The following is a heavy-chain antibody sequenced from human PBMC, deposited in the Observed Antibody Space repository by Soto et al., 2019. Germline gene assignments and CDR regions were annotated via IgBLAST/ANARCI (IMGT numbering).Heavy chain of an antibody. D-gene: IGHD2-8*01. Sequence: GASVKVSCKASGGTFSRYAIRWVRQAPGQGLEWMGGIIPIFGTANYAQKFQGRVTITADQSTSTAYMLLSSLRSENTAVYYCARGDWTNGVCRLGLFYLYVMDVWWQGTTVTVS. V-gene: IGHV1-69*13. CDR3: ARGDWTNGVCRLGLFYLYVMDV. J-gene: IGHJ6*01. CDR2: IIPIFGTA. CDR1: GGTFSRYA.